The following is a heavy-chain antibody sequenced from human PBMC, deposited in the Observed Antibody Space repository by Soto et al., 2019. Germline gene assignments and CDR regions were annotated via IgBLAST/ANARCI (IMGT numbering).Heavy chain of an antibody. CDR2: IDSDGSST. J-gene: IGHJ4*02. CDR1: GFNFSSYW. CDR3: AGGHCSGGRCHWDKDPDY. V-gene: IGHV3-74*01. D-gene: IGHD2-15*01. Sequence: GGSMRLSWAASGFNFSSYWMHWVRQAQGKGMVWVSRIDSDGSSTISADSVKGRFTISRDNAKNTLYLQMNSLRAEDTAVYYCAGGHCSGGRCHWDKDPDYWGQGTLVTVSS.